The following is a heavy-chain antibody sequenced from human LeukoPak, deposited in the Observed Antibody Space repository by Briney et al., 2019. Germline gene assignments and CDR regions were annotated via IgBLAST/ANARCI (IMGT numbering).Heavy chain of an antibody. Sequence: SGGSLRLSCAASGFTFSSYAMSWVRHAPGKGLEWVSATSGSGGSTYYADSVKGRFTISRDNSKNTLYLQMNSLRAEDTAVYYCAKELLAVAGTGVDYWGQGTLVTVSS. J-gene: IGHJ4*02. D-gene: IGHD6-19*01. CDR1: GFTFSSYA. CDR2: TSGSGGST. V-gene: IGHV3-23*01. CDR3: AKELLAVAGTGVDY.